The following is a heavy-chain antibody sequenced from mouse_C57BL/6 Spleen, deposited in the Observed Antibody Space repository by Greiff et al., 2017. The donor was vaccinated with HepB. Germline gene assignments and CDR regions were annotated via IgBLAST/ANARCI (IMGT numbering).Heavy chain of an antibody. CDR1: GFTFSDYG. Sequence: EVQLVESGGGLVKPGGSLKLSCAASGFTFSDYGMHWVRQAPEKGLEWVAYISSGSSTIYYAATVKGRFTISRDNAKNTLFLQMTSLRSEDTAMYYCASPREDYAMDCWGQGASVTVSS. V-gene: IGHV5-17*01. CDR2: ISSGSSTI. J-gene: IGHJ4*01. CDR3: ASPREDYAMDC.